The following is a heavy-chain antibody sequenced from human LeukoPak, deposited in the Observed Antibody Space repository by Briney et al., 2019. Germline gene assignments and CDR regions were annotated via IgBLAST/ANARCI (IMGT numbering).Heavy chain of an antibody. D-gene: IGHD3-10*01. CDR3: ARRALTMARGARPYYFDY. CDR1: EFSVGSNY. V-gene: IGHV3-66*01. Sequence: GGSLRLSCAASEFSVGSNYMTWVRQAPGKGLEWVSLIYSGGSTYYADSVKGRFTISRDNSKNTLYLQMNSLRAEDSAVYYCARRALTMARGARPYYFDYWGQGTLVTVSS. J-gene: IGHJ4*02. CDR2: IYSGGST.